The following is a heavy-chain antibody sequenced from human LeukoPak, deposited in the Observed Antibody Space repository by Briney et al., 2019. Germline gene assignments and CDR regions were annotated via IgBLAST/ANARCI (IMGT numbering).Heavy chain of an antibody. CDR1: GGSISSGGYS. V-gene: IGHV4-30-2*01. D-gene: IGHD3-3*01. CDR2: IYHSGST. CDR3: ARGHYDFWSGSPSYYGMDV. Sequence: SETLSLTCAVSGGSISSGGYSWSWIRQPPGKGLEWIGYIYHSGSTYYNPSLKSRVTISVDRSKNQFSLKLSSVTAADTAVYYCARGHYDFWSGSPSYYGMDVWGQGTTVIVSS. J-gene: IGHJ6*02.